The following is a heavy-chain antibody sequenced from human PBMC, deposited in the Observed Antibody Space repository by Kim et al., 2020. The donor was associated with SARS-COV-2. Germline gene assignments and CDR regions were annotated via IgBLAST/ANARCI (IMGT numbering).Heavy chain of an antibody. Sequence: GASLRLSCAASGFTFSSYGMHWVRQAPGKGLEWVAVISYDGSNKYYADSVKGRFTISRDNSKNTLYLQMNSLRAEDTAVYYCAKDISSYYYDSSGFDYWGQGTLVTVSS. J-gene: IGHJ4*02. CDR3: AKDISSYYYDSSGFDY. D-gene: IGHD3-22*01. V-gene: IGHV3-30*18. CDR1: GFTFSSYG. CDR2: ISYDGSNK.